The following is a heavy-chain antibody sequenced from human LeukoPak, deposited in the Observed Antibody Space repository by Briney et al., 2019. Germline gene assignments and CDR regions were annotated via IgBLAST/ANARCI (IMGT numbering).Heavy chain of an antibody. Sequence: EASVKVSCKASGYTFTSYGISWVRQAPGQGLEWTGWISAYNGNTNYAQKLQGRVTMTTDTSTSTAYMELRSLRSDDTAVYYCARDQGEMAHGIGGSWGQGTLVTVSS. D-gene: IGHD3-10*01. J-gene: IGHJ5*02. V-gene: IGHV1-18*01. CDR3: ARDQGEMAHGIGGS. CDR1: GYTFTSYG. CDR2: ISAYNGNT.